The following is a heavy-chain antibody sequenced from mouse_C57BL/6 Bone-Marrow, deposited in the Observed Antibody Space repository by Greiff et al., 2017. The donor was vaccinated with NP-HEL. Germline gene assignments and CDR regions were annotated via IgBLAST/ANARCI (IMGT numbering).Heavy chain of an antibody. CDR1: GYTFTSYW. Sequence: VQLQQPGAELVKPGASVKLSCKASGYTFTSYWMHWVKQRPGQGLEWIGMIHPNSGSTNYNEKFKSKATLTVDKSSSTAYMQLSSLTSEDSAVYYCARSKGYDYDWFAYWGQGTLVTVSA. CDR3: ARSKGYDYDWFAY. CDR2: IHPNSGST. D-gene: IGHD2-4*01. V-gene: IGHV1-64*01. J-gene: IGHJ3*01.